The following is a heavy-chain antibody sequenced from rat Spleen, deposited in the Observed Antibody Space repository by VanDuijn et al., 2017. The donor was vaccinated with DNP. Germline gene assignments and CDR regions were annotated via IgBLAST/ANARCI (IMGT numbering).Heavy chain of an antibody. CDR2: ISYAGSST. Sequence: EVQLVESGGGLVQPGRSLKLSCAASGFTFSDYNMAWVRQAPKKGLEWVATISYAGSSTYYRDSVKGRFTISRDNAKSTLYLQMDSLRSEDTATYYCARHEVLQWYFDYWGQGVMVTVSS. D-gene: IGHD1-1*01. V-gene: IGHV5-7*01. CDR3: ARHEVLQWYFDY. J-gene: IGHJ2*01. CDR1: GFTFSDYN.